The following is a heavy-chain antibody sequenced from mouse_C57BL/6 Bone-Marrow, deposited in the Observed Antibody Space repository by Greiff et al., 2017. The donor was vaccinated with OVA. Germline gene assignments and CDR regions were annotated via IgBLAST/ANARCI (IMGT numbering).Heavy chain of an antibody. CDR3: TTIYYGNHWYFDV. Sequence: EVQLQQSGAELVRPGASVKLSCTASGFNIKDYYMHWVKQRPEQGLEWIGRIDPEDGDTEYAPKFPGKATMTADTSSNTAYLPLRSLTSEDAAVDYCTTIYYGNHWYFDVWGTGTTVTVSS. D-gene: IGHD2-1*01. CDR2: IDPEDGDT. CDR1: GFNIKDYY. V-gene: IGHV14-1*01. J-gene: IGHJ1*03.